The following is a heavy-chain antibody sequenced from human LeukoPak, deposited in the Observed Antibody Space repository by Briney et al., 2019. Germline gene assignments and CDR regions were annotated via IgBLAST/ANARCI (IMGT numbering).Heavy chain of an antibody. CDR1: GYTFTGYY. CDR2: ISAYNGNT. D-gene: IGHD3-10*01. J-gene: IGHJ3*02. Sequence: ASVKVSCKASGYTFTGYYMHWVRQAPGQGLEWMGWISAYNGNTNYAQKLQGRVTMTTDTSTSTAYMELRSLRSDDTAVYYCARDHGRWFGELSEYAFDIWGQGTMVTVSS. CDR3: ARDHGRWFGELSEYAFDI. V-gene: IGHV1-18*04.